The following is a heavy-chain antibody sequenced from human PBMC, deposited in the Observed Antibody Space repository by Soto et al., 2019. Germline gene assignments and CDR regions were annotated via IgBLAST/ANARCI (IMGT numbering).Heavy chain of an antibody. Sequence: QVQLVQSGAEVKKPGASVKVSCKASGYTFTGYYMHWVRQAPGQGLVWLGWINPNSGGTNYAQKLQGRATMTRDTSIDTAYMELSRLRSDDTAVYYCARDLMIVATTSGRSDAFDIWGPGTMVSVSA. D-gene: IGHD5-12*01. CDR3: ARDLMIVATTSGRSDAFDI. CDR1: GYTFTGYY. V-gene: IGHV1-2*02. CDR2: INPNSGGT. J-gene: IGHJ3*02.